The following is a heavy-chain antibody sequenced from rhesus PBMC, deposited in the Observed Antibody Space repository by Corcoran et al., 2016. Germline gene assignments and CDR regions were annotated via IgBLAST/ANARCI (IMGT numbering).Heavy chain of an antibody. CDR2: IRTKTYGGTA. J-gene: IGHJ4*01. V-gene: IGHV3-184*01. Sequence: EVQLVESGGGLVQPGGSMRLSCAASGFTFRDYYMYWVRQAPGKGLEWVAFIRTKTYGGTAEYAASVKGRFTMSRDDSKSIAYLQMSSLKTEDTAVYYCTTSTVAALYYWGQGVLVTVSS. CDR3: TTSTVAALYY. CDR1: GFTFRDYY. D-gene: IGHD4-29*01.